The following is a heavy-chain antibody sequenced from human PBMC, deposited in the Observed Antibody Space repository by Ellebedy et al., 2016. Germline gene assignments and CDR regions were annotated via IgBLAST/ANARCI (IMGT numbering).Heavy chain of an antibody. CDR2: ICEKGGDT. D-gene: IGHD1-26*01. J-gene: IGHJ4*02. Sequence: GESLKISCVASGFTFSNYAMSWVRRAPGKGLEWVSGICEKGGDTRYADSVKGRFIISRDDSKNTLYLQMNSLRAEDTAVYYCAKAWYRNSEDYWGQGILVTVSS. CDR1: GFTFSNYA. V-gene: IGHV3-23*01. CDR3: AKAWYRNSEDY.